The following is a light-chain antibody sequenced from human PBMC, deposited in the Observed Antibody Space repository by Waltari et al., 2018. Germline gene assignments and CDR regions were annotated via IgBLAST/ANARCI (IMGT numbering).Light chain of an antibody. CDR3: CSYAGSYTWV. CDR2: DVN. V-gene: IGLV2-11*01. CDR1: SSDVGGYNY. Sequence: QSALTQPRSVSGSPGQSVTISCTGTSSDVGGYNYLSWYQQHPGKAPKLMIYDVNRRPSGVPDRFSGSKSGNTASLTISGLQTEDEADYYCCSYAGSYTWVFGGGTKLTVL. J-gene: IGLJ3*02.